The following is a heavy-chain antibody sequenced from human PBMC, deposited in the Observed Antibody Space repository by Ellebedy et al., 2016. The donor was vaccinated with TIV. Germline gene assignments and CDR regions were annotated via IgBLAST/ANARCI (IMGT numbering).Heavy chain of an antibody. D-gene: IGHD3-10*01. CDR2: INHSGST. V-gene: IGHV4-34*01. CDR3: ARRLYGVRGVIITSDYYFDY. Sequence: GSLRLXXAVYGGSFSGYYWSWIRQPPGKGLEWIGEINHSGSTNYNPSLKSRVTISVDTSKNQFSLKLSSVTAADTAVYYCARRLYGVRGVIITSDYYFDYWGQGTLVTVSS. CDR1: GGSFSGYY. J-gene: IGHJ4*02.